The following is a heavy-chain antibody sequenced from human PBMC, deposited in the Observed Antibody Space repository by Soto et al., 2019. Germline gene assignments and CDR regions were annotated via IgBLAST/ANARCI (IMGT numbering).Heavy chain of an antibody. Sequence: SETLSLTCTVSVGSISSSSYYWGWIRQPPGKGLEWIGSIYYSGSTYYNPSLKSRVTISVDTSKNQFSLKLSSVAAADTAVYYCARRSTTIFGVVLENYYYYGMDVWGQGTTVTVS. D-gene: IGHD3-3*01. J-gene: IGHJ6*02. CDR3: ARRSTTIFGVVLENYYYYGMDV. CDR2: IYYSGST. V-gene: IGHV4-39*01. CDR1: VGSISSSSYY.